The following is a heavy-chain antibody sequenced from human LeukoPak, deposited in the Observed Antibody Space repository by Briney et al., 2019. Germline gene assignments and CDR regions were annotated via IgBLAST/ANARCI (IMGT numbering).Heavy chain of an antibody. CDR1: GFTFNSYA. V-gene: IGHV3-15*01. D-gene: IGHD5-12*01. CDR2: IKSKTDGGTT. Sequence: GGSLRLSCAASGFTFNSYAMSWVRQAPGKGLEWVGRIKSKTDGGTTDYAAPVKGRFTISRDDSKNTLYLQMNSLKTEDTAVYYCTTGGSGYEGWFDYWGQGTLVTVSS. CDR3: TTGGSGYEGWFDY. J-gene: IGHJ4*02.